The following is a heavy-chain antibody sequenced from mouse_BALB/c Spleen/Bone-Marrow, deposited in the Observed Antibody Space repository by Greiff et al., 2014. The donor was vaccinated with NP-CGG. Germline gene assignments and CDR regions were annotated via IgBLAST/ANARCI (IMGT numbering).Heavy chain of an antibody. CDR1: GFDFSRYW. Sequence: VQLKESGGGLVQPGGSLKLSCAASGFDFSRYWMSWVRQAPGKGLEWIGEINPDSSTINYTPSLKDKCIISRDNAKNTLYLQMSKVRSEDTALYYCARQGYYGKGDYWGQGTTLTVSS. V-gene: IGHV4-1*02. CDR3: ARQGYYGKGDY. J-gene: IGHJ2*01. D-gene: IGHD2-1*01. CDR2: INPDSSTI.